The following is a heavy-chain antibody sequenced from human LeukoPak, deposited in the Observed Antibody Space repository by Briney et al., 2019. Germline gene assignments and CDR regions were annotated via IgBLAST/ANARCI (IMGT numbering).Heavy chain of an antibody. CDR2: ISSLSGTI. V-gene: IGHV3-48*04. CDR3: AELGITMIGGV. CDR1: GFTFSTYS. D-gene: IGHD3-10*02. Sequence: QPGGSLRLSCAASGFTFSTYSMNWVRQAPGKGLEWVSYISSLSGTIYYADSVKGRFTISRDNAKNSLYLQMNSLRAEDTAVYYCAELGITMIGGVWGKGTTVTISS. J-gene: IGHJ6*04.